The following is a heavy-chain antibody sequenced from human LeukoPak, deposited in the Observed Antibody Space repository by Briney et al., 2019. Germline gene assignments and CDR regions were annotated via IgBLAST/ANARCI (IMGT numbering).Heavy chain of an antibody. CDR3: ARDQEGITAAGTY. CDR1: VCSISSGCYY. D-gene: IGHD6-13*01. Sequence: SETLSLTCTVSVCSISSGCYYWSWIRQPAGKGLEGIGRAYTSGGTYYNPSRKSRVTMSLDTSKTQFSLKLSSVTAADTAVYYCARDQEGITAAGTYWGQGTLVTVSS. V-gene: IGHV4-61*02. J-gene: IGHJ4*02. CDR2: AYTSGGT.